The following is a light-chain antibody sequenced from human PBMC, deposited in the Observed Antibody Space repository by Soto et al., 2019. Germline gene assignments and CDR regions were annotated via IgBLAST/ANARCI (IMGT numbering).Light chain of an antibody. CDR1: QSVSSN. CDR3: QQYNNWLWT. Sequence: EIVMTQSPATLSVSPGERATLSCRASQSVSSNLAWYQQKPGPAPRLLIYGASTRATGIPARFSGSGSGTEFTLTISGLQSADFAVYYCQQYNNWLWTFGQGTKVEIK. J-gene: IGKJ1*01. CDR2: GAS. V-gene: IGKV3-15*01.